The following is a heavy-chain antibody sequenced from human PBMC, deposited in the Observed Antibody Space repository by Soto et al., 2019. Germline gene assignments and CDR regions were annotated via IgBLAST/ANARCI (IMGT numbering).Heavy chain of an antibody. CDR2: IYPGDSDT. CDR1: GYSFTSYW. D-gene: IGHD3-16*02. J-gene: IGHJ4*02. V-gene: IGHV5-51*01. CDR3: ARHEKTFGGVIVMDY. Sequence: PGESLKISCKGSGYSFTSYWIGWVRQMPGKGLEWMGIIYPGDSDTRYSPSFQGQVTISADKSISTDYLQWSSLKASDTAMYYCARHEKTFGGVIVMDYWGQGTLVTVSS.